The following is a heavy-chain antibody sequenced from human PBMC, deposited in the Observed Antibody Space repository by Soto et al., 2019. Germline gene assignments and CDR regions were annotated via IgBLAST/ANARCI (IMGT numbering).Heavy chain of an antibody. CDR3: VKEWTPRRAFDY. CDR2: ISGSGVST. J-gene: IGHJ4*02. V-gene: IGHV3-23*01. CDR1: RFKFASYA. Sequence: PGGSLRLSCVASRFKFASYAISWVRQAPGKGLEWVSGISGSGVSTFYADSVKGRFTISRDNSRNTLYLQMNNLRVEDTAQYYCVKEWTPRRAFDYWGQGTVVTVSS.